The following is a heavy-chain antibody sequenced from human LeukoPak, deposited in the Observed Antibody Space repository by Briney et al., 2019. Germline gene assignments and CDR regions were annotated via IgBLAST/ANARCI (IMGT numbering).Heavy chain of an antibody. D-gene: IGHD3-16*02. CDR2: INSDGSST. CDR1: GFTFSSYW. V-gene: IGHV3-74*01. CDR3: ARDPYDYVWGSYRYHTSNWFDP. J-gene: IGHJ5*02. Sequence: PGGSLRLSCAASGFTFSSYWMHWVRQAPGKGLVWVSRINSDGSSTSYADSVKGRFTISRDNAENTLYLQMNSLRAEDTAVYYCARDPYDYVWGSYRYHTSNWFDPWGQGTLVTVSS.